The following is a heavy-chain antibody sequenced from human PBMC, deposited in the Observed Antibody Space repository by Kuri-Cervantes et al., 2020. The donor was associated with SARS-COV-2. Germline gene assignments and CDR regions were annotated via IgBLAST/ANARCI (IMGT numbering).Heavy chain of an antibody. V-gene: IGHV3-30*03. CDR2: ISYDGSNK. Sequence: GGSLRLSCAASGFTFSSYGMHWVRQAPGKGLEWVAVISYDGSNKYYADSVKGRSTISRDNSKNTLYLQMNSLRAEDTAVYYCAILEMATIRDAFDIWGQGTMVTVSS. CDR3: AILEMATIRDAFDI. CDR1: GFTFSSYG. J-gene: IGHJ3*02. D-gene: IGHD5-24*01.